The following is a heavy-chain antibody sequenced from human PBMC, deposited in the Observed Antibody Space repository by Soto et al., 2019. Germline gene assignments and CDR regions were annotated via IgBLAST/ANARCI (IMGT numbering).Heavy chain of an antibody. CDR3: ARGIATGQLDP. V-gene: IGHV1-3*01. CDR1: GYTFTTYT. Sequence: ASVKFSCKASGYTFTTYTMNWVRQAPGQRLEWMGWINPVNGNTKSSQKFQDRVIITRDTSASTAYMELRSLRSEDTAVYYCARGIATGQLDPWGQGTLVTVSS. J-gene: IGHJ5*02. D-gene: IGHD6-13*01. CDR2: INPVNGNT.